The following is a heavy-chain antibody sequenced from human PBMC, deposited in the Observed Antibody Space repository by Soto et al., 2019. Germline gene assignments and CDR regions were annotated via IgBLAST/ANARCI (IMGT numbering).Heavy chain of an antibody. V-gene: IGHV1-18*01. CDR1: GGTFGTYA. Sequence: ASVKVSCKASGGTFGTYAISWVRQAPGQGLEWMGWITPYNGKTHYAQKFQDRVTMTTDTAATTAYMELRSLTSDDSAMYFCARDTSHYFDHWGQGILVTVSS. CDR3: ARDTSHYFDH. CDR2: ITPYNGKT. D-gene: IGHD2-2*01. J-gene: IGHJ4*02.